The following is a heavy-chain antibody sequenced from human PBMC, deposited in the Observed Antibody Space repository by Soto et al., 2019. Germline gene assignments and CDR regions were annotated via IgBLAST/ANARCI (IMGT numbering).Heavy chain of an antibody. J-gene: IGHJ5*02. CDR2: INPSGGST. CDR3: ARDLGNYYGSGSPLS. CDR1: GYTFTSYY. D-gene: IGHD3-10*01. V-gene: IGHV1-46*01. Sequence: ASVKVSCKASGYTFTSYYMHWVRQAPGQGLEWMGIINPSGGSTSYAQKFQGRVTMTRDTSTSTVYMELSSLRSEDTAVYYCARDLGNYYGSGSPLSWGQGTLVTVSS.